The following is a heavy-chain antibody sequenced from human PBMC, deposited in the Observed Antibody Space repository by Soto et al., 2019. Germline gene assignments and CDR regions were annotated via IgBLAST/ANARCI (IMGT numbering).Heavy chain of an antibody. CDR2: INAGNGNT. V-gene: IGHV1-3*05. CDR3: ARSIVVVTALDY. CDR1: GYTFTSYA. Sequence: QVQLVQSGAEEKKPGASVKVSCKASGYTFTSYAMHWVRQAPGQRLEWMGWINAGNGNTKYSQKFQGRVTITRDTAESTAYMELSSLGSEDTAVYYCARSIVVVTALDYWGQGTMVTVSS. D-gene: IGHD2-21*02. J-gene: IGHJ4*02.